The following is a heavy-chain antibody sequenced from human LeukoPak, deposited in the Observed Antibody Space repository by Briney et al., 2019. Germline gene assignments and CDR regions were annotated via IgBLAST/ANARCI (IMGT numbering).Heavy chain of an antibody. CDR1: GFTFDDYA. CDR2: ISWDGGST. CDR3: AKDMGHNGWSGRGPPRGFDY. J-gene: IGHJ4*02. Sequence: PGGSLRLSCAASGFTFDDYAMHWVRQAPGKGLEWVSLISWDGGSTYYADSVKGRFTISRDNSKNSLYLQMNSLRAEDTALYYCAKDMGHNGWSGRGPPRGFDYWGQGTLVTVSS. V-gene: IGHV3-43D*03. D-gene: IGHD1-26*01.